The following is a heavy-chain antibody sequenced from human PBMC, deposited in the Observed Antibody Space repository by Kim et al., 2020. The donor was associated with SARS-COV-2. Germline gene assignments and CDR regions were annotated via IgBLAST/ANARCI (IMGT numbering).Heavy chain of an antibody. V-gene: IGHV3-64D*09. Sequence: ADSVKGRFTISRDNSKNTLYLQMSSLRAEDTAVYYCVKDRYYDSSGSIDYWGQGTLVTVSS. CDR3: VKDRYYDSSGSIDY. D-gene: IGHD3-22*01. J-gene: IGHJ4*02.